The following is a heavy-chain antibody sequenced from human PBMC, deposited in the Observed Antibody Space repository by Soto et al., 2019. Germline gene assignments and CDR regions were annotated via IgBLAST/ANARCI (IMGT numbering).Heavy chain of an antibody. CDR3: ARDYGGNSMYYFDY. V-gene: IGHV4-34*01. CDR1: GGSFSGYY. D-gene: IGHD4-17*01. Sequence: SETLSLTCAVYGGSFSGYYWSWIRQPPGKGLEWIGEIRHSGSTNYNPSLKSRVTISVDTSKNQFSLKLSSVTAAVSVVFFCARDYGGNSMYYFDYWGQGTLVTVSS. J-gene: IGHJ4*02. CDR2: IRHSGST.